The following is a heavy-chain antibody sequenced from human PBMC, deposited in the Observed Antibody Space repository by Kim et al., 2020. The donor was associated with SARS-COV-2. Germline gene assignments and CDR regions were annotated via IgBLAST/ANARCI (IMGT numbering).Heavy chain of an antibody. CDR3: AGMYYDILTGLDV. Sequence: NPSLKSRVTRSVDKSKNQFSLKLSSVTAADTAVYYCAGMYYDILTGLDVWGQGTTVTVSS. J-gene: IGHJ6*02. D-gene: IGHD3-9*01. V-gene: IGHV4-61*05.